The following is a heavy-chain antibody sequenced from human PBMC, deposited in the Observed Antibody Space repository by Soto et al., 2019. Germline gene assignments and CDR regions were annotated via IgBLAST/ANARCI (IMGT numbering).Heavy chain of an antibody. CDR2: IYHSGST. D-gene: IGHD3-3*01. J-gene: IGHJ6*02. CDR1: GGSISSSNW. CDR3: ARQGYDFWSGYLQCYYYGMDV. V-gene: IGHV4-4*02. Sequence: PAETVALTCAVSGGSISSSNWWIWVRQPPGKGLEWIGEIYHSGSTNYNPSLKSRVTISVDKSKNQFSLKLSSVTAADTAVYYCARQGYDFWSGYLQCYYYGMDVWGQGTTVTVSS.